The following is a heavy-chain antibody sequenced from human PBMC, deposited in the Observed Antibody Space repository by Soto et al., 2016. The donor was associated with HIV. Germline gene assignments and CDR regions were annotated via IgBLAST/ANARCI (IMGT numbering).Heavy chain of an antibody. CDR2: INPSGGST. V-gene: IGHV1-46*01. CDR1: GYTFTSYY. CDR3: MRVNTRGGFDM. D-gene: IGHD2-15*01. J-gene: IGHJ3*02. Sequence: QVQLVQSGAEVKKPGASVKVSCKASGYTFTSYYMHWVRQAPGQGLEWMGIINPSGGSTSYAQKFQGRVTMTRDTSTSTVYMELSSLRSEDTAVYYCMRVNTRGGFDMWGQGTMVTISS.